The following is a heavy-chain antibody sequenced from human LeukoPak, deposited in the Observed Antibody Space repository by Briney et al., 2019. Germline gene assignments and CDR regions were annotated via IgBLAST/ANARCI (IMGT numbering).Heavy chain of an antibody. CDR2: LHHSGST. CDR1: DYSISSGYY. CDR3: ARDRNWSYVH. D-gene: IGHD1-7*01. J-gene: IGHJ4*02. V-gene: IGHV4-38-2*02. Sequence: SETLSLTCTVSDYSISSGYYWGWIRLPPGKGLEWIGALHHSGSTYYNPSLKSRVTISADTSKNQFSLKLRSVTAADTAVYYCARDRNWSYVHWGQGTLVTVSS.